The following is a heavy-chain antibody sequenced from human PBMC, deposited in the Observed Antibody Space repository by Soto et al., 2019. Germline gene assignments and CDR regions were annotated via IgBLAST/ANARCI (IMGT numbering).Heavy chain of an antibody. CDR1: GYSFTSYW. CDR2: IYPGDSDT. D-gene: IGHD3-10*01. V-gene: IGHV5-51*01. CDR3: ARTSMVRGVISYYGMDV. J-gene: IGHJ6*02. Sequence: GASLKISCKGSGYSFTSYWIGWVRQMPGKGLEWMGIIYPGDSDTRYSPSFQGQVTISADKSISTAYLQWSSLKASDTAMYHCARTSMVRGVISYYGMDVWGQGTTVTVSS.